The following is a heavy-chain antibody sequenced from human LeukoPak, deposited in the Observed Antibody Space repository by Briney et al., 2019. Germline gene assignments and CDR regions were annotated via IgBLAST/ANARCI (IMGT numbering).Heavy chain of an antibody. J-gene: IGHJ4*02. CDR1: GGSVNSYY. D-gene: IGHD2-21*02. V-gene: IGHV4-4*09. CDR2: IYTTGRT. Sequence: SETLSLTCSVSGGSVNSYYWSWIRQPPGKGLEWIGYIYTTGRTNYNPSLKSRVTISVDTSKNQFSLKLGSVTAADTAVYYCARGGGGYWYYFDYWGQGTLVTVSS. CDR3: ARGGGGYWYYFDY.